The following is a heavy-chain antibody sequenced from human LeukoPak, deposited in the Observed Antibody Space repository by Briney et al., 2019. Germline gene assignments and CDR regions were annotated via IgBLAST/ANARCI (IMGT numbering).Heavy chain of an antibody. CDR1: GYTFTGYY. J-gene: IGHJ4*02. Sequence: GASVKVSCKASGYTFTGYYMHWVRQAPGQGLEWMGWINPNSGGTNYAQKFQGRVTMTRDTSISTAYMELSRLRSDDTAVYYCARGYGSGSYSETFDYWGQGTLVTVSS. CDR2: INPNSGGT. CDR3: ARGYGSGSYSETFDY. D-gene: IGHD3-10*01. V-gene: IGHV1-2*02.